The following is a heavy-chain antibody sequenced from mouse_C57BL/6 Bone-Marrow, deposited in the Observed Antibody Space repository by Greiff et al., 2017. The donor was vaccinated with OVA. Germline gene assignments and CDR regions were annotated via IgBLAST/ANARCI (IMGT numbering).Heavy chain of an antibody. CDR2: ISNGGGST. V-gene: IGHV5-12*01. CDR1: GFTFSDYY. Sequence: EVKLMESGGGLVQPGGSLKLSCAASGFTFSDYYMYWVRQTPEKRLEWVAYISNGGGSTYYPDTVKGRFTISRDNAKNTLYLQVRRLKSEDTAMYYCARWDYVYAMYYWGQGTSVTFSS. J-gene: IGHJ4*01. D-gene: IGHD2-4*01. CDR3: ARWDYVYAMYY.